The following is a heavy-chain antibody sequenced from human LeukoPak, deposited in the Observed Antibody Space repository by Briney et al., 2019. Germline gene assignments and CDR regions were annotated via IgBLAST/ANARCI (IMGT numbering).Heavy chain of an antibody. CDR1: GYTFTSYD. Sequence: ASVKVSCKASGYTFTSYDINWVRQATGQGLEWMGWMNPNSGDTGYAQKFQGRVTMTRNTSISTAYMELSSLRSEDTAVYYCAKDSGCSYGGGPDVWGQGTTVTVSS. J-gene: IGHJ6*02. CDR3: AKDSGCSYGGGPDV. D-gene: IGHD5-18*01. V-gene: IGHV1-8*02. CDR2: MNPNSGDT.